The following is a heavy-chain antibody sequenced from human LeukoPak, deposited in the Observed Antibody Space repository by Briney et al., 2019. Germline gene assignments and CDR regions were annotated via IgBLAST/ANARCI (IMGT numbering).Heavy chain of an antibody. D-gene: IGHD2-15*01. CDR1: GYSFTIYW. Sequence: GESLKISCKGSGYSFTIYWIGWVRQMPGKGLEWMGIIYPGDSDTRYSPSFQGQVTISADKSISTAYLQWSSLKASDTSMYYCARVYCSGGSCYPYDAFDIWGQGTMVTVSS. CDR2: IYPGDSDT. V-gene: IGHV5-51*01. J-gene: IGHJ3*02. CDR3: ARVYCSGGSCYPYDAFDI.